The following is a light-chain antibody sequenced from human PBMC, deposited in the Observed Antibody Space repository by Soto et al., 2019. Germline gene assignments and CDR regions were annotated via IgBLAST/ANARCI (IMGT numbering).Light chain of an antibody. CDR1: QSVSSNY. CDR2: GAS. V-gene: IGKV3-20*01. Sequence: EVVLTQYKGTLSLSLGERATLSCRASQSVSSNYLAWYQQKPGQAPRLLIYGASSRATGIPDRFSGSGSGTDFIVTISRLEPEDFGLYYCQQYGSSPLTFGGGTKVDIK. CDR3: QQYGSSPLT. J-gene: IGKJ4*01.